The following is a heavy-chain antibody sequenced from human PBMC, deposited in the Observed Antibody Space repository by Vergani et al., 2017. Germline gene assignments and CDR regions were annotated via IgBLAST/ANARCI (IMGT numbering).Heavy chain of an antibody. D-gene: IGHD3-16*01. CDR2: IYNSGNG. CDR3: AGAKYYSDSTSHFRGRYFDV. V-gene: IGHV4-39*01. Sequence: QMQLQESGPGLVKASETLSLTCTVSVDSIISRSHYWGWIRQPPGKGLEWVGSIYNSGNGDSSSSLKSRVTMPADTSKKQFSLRLTSVNAADTAVYCCAGAKYYSDSTSHFRGRYFDVWGRGTLVTVPS. CDR1: VDSIISRSHY. J-gene: IGHJ2*01.